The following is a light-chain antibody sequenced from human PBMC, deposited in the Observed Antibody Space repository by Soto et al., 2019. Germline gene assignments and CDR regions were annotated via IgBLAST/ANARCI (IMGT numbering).Light chain of an antibody. CDR1: QGISSY. Sequence: DIQMTQSPSSLSASVGDRVTITCRASQGISSYLACYQQKPGKAPKLLIYDASTLQSGVPSRFSGSGSGTDFTLTISSLQPEDFSTYYCQQLNSYPLTFGGGTKVDIK. V-gene: IGKV1-9*01. J-gene: IGKJ4*01. CDR3: QQLNSYPLT. CDR2: DAS.